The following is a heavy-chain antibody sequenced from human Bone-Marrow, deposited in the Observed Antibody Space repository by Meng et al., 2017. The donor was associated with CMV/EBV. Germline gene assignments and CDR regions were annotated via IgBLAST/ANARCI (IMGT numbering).Heavy chain of an antibody. J-gene: IGHJ4*02. D-gene: IGHD3-10*01. CDR1: GYTFTGYY. CDR3: ARAVPATPGDY. Sequence: ASVKVSCKVSGYTFTGYYMHWVRQAPGQGLEWMGWINPNSGGTNYAQKFQGRVTMTRDTSISTAYMELSRLRSDDMAVYYCARAVPATPGDYWGQGTLVTVSS. CDR2: INPNSGGT. V-gene: IGHV1-2*02.